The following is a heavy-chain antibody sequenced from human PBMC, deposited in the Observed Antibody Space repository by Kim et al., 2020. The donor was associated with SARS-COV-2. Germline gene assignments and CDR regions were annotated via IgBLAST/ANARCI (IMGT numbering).Heavy chain of an antibody. D-gene: IGHD1-26*01. Sequence: RYNRAFQGQVTISADQSISTAYLQWGSLKASDTAMYYCARQGVGATYIDPWGQGTLVTVSS. J-gene: IGHJ5*02. V-gene: IGHV5-51*01. CDR3: ARQGVGATYIDP.